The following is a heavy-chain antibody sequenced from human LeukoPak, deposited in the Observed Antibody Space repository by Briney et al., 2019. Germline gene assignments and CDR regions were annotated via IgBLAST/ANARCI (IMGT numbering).Heavy chain of an antibody. J-gene: IGHJ4*02. D-gene: IGHD3-22*01. Sequence: SETLSLTCAVYGGSFSGYYWSWIRQPPGKGLEWIGYIYYSGSTNYNPSLKSRVTISVDTSKNQFSLKLSSVTAADTAVYYCARGQYYYDSSGYSMNFDYWGQGTLVTVSS. CDR2: IYYSGST. V-gene: IGHV4-59*01. CDR3: ARGQYYYDSSGYSMNFDY. CDR1: GGSFSGYY.